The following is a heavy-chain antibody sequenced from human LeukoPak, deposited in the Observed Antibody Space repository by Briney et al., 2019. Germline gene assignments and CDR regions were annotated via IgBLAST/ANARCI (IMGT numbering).Heavy chain of an antibody. CDR2: IHPGDSET. CDR1: GYRFSSYW. V-gene: IGHV5-51*01. J-gene: IGHJ4*02. CDR3: VRALGYCTSGSCYYYDY. D-gene: IGHD2-15*01. Sequence: GESLKISCQGSGYRFSSYWIGWVRQMPGKGLEWMGIIHPGDSETRYSPSFQGQVTISADKSISTAYLQWSSLKASDTAMYYCVRALGYCTSGSCYYYDYWGQGTLVTVSS.